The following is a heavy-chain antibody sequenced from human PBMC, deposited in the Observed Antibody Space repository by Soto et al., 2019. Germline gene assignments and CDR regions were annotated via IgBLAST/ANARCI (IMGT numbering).Heavy chain of an antibody. Sequence: SETLSLTCTVSGGSISSGGYYWSWIRQHPGKGLEWIGYIYYSGTTYHNPSLKSRVTISVDTSKNQFSLKLSSVSAADTALYYCARCSLVVVPAPGFDPWGRGTLVTVSS. D-gene: IGHD2-2*01. J-gene: IGHJ5*02. CDR3: ARCSLVVVPAPGFDP. CDR1: GGSISSGGYY. CDR2: IYYSGTT. V-gene: IGHV4-31*03.